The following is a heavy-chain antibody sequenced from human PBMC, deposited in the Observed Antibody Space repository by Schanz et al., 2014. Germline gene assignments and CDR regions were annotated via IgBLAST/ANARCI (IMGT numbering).Heavy chain of an antibody. D-gene: IGHD3-16*01. CDR1: GFTVSSNY. Sequence: EVQLVESGGGLIQPGGSLRLSCAASGFTVSSNYMSWVRQAPGEGLVSVSRISGDGTTTSYADSMKGRFTISRDNAKNSLYLQVNRLRAEDTAVYYCAREGLGADYWGQGTLVTVSS. V-gene: IGHV3-53*01. CDR2: ISGDGTTT. J-gene: IGHJ4*02. CDR3: AREGLGADY.